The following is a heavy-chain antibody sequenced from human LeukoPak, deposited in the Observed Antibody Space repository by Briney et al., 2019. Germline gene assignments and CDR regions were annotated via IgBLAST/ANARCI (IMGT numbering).Heavy chain of an antibody. CDR3: ARGAKFLITMVRGVYYFDY. D-gene: IGHD3-10*01. J-gene: IGHJ4*02. V-gene: IGHV1-2*02. CDR2: INPNSGGT. CDR1: GYTFTGYY. Sequence: ASVKVSCKASGYTFTGYYMHWVRQAPGQGLEWMGWINPNSGGTNYVQKFQGRVTMTRDTSISTAYMELSRLRSDDTAVYYCARGAKFLITMVRGVYYFDYWGKGTLVTVSS.